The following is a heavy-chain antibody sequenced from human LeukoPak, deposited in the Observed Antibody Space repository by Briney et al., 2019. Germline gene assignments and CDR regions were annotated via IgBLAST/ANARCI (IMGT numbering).Heavy chain of an antibody. CDR3: ARDLRAMVNYFDY. D-gene: IGHD5-18*01. CDR2: ISSSSSYI. J-gene: IGHJ4*02. V-gene: IGHV3-21*01. Sequence: GGSLRLSCAASGFTFSSYSMNWVRQAPGKGLEWVSSISSSSSYIYYADSVKGRFTISRDNAKNSLYLQMNSLRAEDTAVYYCARDLRAMVNYFDYWGQGTLVTVSS. CDR1: GFTFSSYS.